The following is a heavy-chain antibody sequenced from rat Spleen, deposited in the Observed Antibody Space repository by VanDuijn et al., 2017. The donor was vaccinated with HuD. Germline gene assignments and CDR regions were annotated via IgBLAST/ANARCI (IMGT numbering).Heavy chain of an antibody. D-gene: IGHD1-4*01. Sequence: EVQVVESGGGLVQPGRSLKLSCAASGFTFSDYYMAWVRQAPTKGLEWVASISPSGGSTYYRDSVKGRFTVSRDNAKSTLYLQMDSLRSEDTATYYCARPSPVYWYFDFWGPGTMVTVSS. CDR3: ARPSPVYWYFDF. J-gene: IGHJ1*01. CDR1: GFTFSDYY. V-gene: IGHV5-25*01. CDR2: ISPSGGST.